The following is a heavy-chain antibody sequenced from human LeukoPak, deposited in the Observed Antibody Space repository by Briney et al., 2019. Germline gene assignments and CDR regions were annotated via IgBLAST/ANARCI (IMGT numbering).Heavy chain of an antibody. V-gene: IGHV4-34*01. J-gene: IGHJ5*02. CDR3: ARLHFAAAEEFDP. CDR2: INHSGSI. CDR1: GGSFSGYY. D-gene: IGHD6-13*01. Sequence: SETLSLTCAVYGGSFSGYYWSWIRQPPGKGLEWIGEINHSGSINYTPSLKSRVTISVDTSKNQFSLNLSSVTAADTAVYYCARLHFAAAEEFDPWGQGTLVTVSS.